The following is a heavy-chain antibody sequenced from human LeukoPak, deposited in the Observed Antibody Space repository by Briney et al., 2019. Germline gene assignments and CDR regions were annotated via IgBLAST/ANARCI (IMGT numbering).Heavy chain of an antibody. CDR3: ARNGYSYGSTYWYFDL. CDR2: IYHSGSP. D-gene: IGHD5-18*01. J-gene: IGHJ2*01. V-gene: IGHV4-4*02. CDR1: GGSISSSNW. Sequence: PSETLSLTCAVSGGSISSSNWWSWVRQPPGKGLEWIGEIYHSGSPNYNPSLKGRVTISLDKSKNQFSLKLNSVTAADTAVYYCARNGYSYGSTYWYFDLWGRGTLVTVSS.